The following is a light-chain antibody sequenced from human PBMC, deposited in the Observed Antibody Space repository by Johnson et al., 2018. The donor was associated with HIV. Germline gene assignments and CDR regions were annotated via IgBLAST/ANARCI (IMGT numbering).Light chain of an antibody. CDR2: ENN. CDR1: SSNIGTNY. J-gene: IGLJ1*01. Sequence: QPVLTQPPSVSAAPGQKVTISCSGSSSNIGTNYVSWYQQLPGTAPKLLIYENNKRPSGIPDRFSGSKSGTSATLGITGLQTGDEADYYCGTWDSSLSVGVFGTGTKVTVL. CDR3: GTWDSSLSVGV. V-gene: IGLV1-51*02.